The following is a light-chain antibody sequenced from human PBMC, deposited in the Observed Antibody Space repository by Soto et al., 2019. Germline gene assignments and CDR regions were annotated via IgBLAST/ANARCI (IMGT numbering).Light chain of an antibody. CDR3: QQYYSTWT. J-gene: IGKJ1*01. V-gene: IGKV4-1*01. CDR1: QSVLYSSNNKNY. CDR2: WAS. Sequence: DIVMTQSPDSLAVSLGERANINCKSSQSVLYSSNNKNYLAWYQQKPGQPPKLLIYWASIRESGVPDRFSGSGSGTDFTLTISSLQAEDVAVYYCQQYYSTWTFGQGTKVEIK.